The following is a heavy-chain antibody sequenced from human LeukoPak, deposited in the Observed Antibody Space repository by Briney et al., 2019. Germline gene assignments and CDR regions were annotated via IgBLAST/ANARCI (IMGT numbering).Heavy chain of an antibody. D-gene: IGHD4-17*01. Sequence: SETLSLTCAVYGGSFSGYYWSWIRQPPGKGLEWIGEINHSGSTNYNPSLKSRVTISVDTSKNQFSLKLSSVTAADTAVYYCAREEAAVTPGNRYFDLWGRGTLVTVSS. CDR2: INHSGST. CDR1: GGSFSGYY. V-gene: IGHV4-34*01. CDR3: AREEAAVTPGNRYFDL. J-gene: IGHJ2*01.